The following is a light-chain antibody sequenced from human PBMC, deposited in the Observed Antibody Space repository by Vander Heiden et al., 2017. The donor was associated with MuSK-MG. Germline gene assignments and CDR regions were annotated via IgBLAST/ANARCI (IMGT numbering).Light chain of an antibody. J-gene: IGKJ1*01. CDR2: AAS. Sequence: DIQMTQSPSSLSASVGDRVTITCRASQSISSYLNWYQQKPGKAPKLLIYAASSLQSGVPSRFSGSGSGTDFTLTISSRQPEDFATYYCQQSYSTPHVTFGQGTKVEIK. CDR3: QQSYSTPHVT. V-gene: IGKV1-39*01. CDR1: QSISSY.